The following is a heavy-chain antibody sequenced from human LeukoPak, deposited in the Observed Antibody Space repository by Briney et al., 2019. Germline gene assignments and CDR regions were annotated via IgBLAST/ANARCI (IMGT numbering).Heavy chain of an antibody. D-gene: IGHD3-10*01. CDR1: GFSVSNNY. CDR3: AKVKPSRIGSGTTCPDY. V-gene: IGHV3-66*02. Sequence: GGSLRLSCVVSGFSVSNNYVSWVRQAPGKELEWVSVIYSGNTIKYADSVKGRFTISRDNSKNTLYLQMNSLRAEDTAVYYCAKVKPSRIGSGTTCPDYWGQGTLVTVSS. CDR2: IYSGNTI. J-gene: IGHJ4*02.